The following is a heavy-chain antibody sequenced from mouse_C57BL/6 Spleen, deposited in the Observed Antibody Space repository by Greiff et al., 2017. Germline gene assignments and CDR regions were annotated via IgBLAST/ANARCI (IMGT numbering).Heavy chain of an antibody. CDR1: GYTFTSYW. D-gene: IGHD2-14*01. V-gene: IGHV1-69*01. J-gene: IGHJ2*01. CDR3: ARSGVQYYFDY. Sequence: QVQLQQPGAELVMPGASVKLSCKASGYTFTSYWMHWVKQRPGQGLEWIGEIDPSDSYTNYNQKFKGKSTLTVDKSSSTAYMQLSSLTSEDSADYYCARSGVQYYFDYWGQGTTLTVSA. CDR2: IDPSDSYT.